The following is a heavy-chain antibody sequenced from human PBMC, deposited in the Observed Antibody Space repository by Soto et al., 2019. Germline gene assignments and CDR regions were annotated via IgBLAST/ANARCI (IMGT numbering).Heavy chain of an antibody. CDR2: ISGSGGST. CDR3: AKVGVTMLVVVSMPDDAFDI. CDR1: GFTFSSYA. V-gene: IGHV3-23*01. J-gene: IGHJ3*02. Sequence: GSLRLSCAASGFTFSSYAMSWVRQAPGKGLEWVSAISGSGGSTYYADSVKGRFTISRDNSKNTLYLQMNSLRAEDTAVYYCAKVGVTMLVVVSMPDDAFDIWGQGTMVTVSS. D-gene: IGHD3-22*01.